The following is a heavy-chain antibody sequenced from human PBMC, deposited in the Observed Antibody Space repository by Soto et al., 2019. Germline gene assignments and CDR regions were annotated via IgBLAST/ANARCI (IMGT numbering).Heavy chain of an antibody. J-gene: IGHJ6*01. V-gene: IGHV4-59*01. CDR3: ARDREGYRYGSGIYYYYYGMDV. CDR2: IYYSGST. CDR1: AGPISSYY. D-gene: IGHD5-18*01. Sequence: PAEALCLTCTVSAGPISSYYWSWIRQPPGKGLDLIGYIYYSGSTNYNPSLKSRVTISVDTSKNQFSLKLSSVTAADTAVYYCARDREGYRYGSGIYYYYYGMDVWGQGTTVTVSS.